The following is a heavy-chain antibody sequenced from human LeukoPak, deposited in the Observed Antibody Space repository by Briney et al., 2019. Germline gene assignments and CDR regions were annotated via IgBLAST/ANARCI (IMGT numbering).Heavy chain of an antibody. D-gene: IGHD1-26*01. CDR1: GFTFSSYS. V-gene: IGHV3-21*01. Sequence: PGGSLRISCAASGFTFSSYSMNWVRQAPGKGLEWVSSISSSSSYIYYADSVKGRFTISRDNAKNSLYLQMNSLRAEDTAVYYCTVPRIVGATPGLYYGMDVWGQGTTVTVSS. J-gene: IGHJ6*02. CDR2: ISSSSSYI. CDR3: TVPRIVGATPGLYYGMDV.